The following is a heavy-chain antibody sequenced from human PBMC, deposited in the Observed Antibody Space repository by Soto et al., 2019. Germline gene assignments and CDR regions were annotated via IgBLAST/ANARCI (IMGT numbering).Heavy chain of an antibody. CDR1: GHTFSSHD. J-gene: IGHJ4*02. Sequence: QVQLVQSRAEVKKPGASVKVSCKASGHTFSSHDINWVRQATGQALERMGWMKTNTGNTGYAQTFQGRVSMTRDAAIKPAYMELSRLRSEDTAVYYCARGRADYNRWLGLDYWGQGTLVSVCS. V-gene: IGHV1-8*01. D-gene: IGHD3-10*01. CDR2: MKTNTGNT. CDR3: ARGRADYNRWLGLDY.